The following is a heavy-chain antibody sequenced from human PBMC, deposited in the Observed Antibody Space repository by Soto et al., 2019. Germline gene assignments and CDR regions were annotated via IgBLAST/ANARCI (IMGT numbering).Heavy chain of an antibody. CDR3: VRAKQWLELGAFDI. D-gene: IGHD6-19*01. J-gene: IGHJ3*02. CDR1: GFTVSSNY. V-gene: IGHV3-66*01. CDR2: IYSGGST. Sequence: GGSLRLSCAASGFTVSSNYMSWVRQAPGKGLEWVSVIYSGGSTYYADSVKGRFTISRDNSKNTLYLQMNSLRAEDTAVYYCVRAKQWLELGAFDIWGQGTMVTVSS.